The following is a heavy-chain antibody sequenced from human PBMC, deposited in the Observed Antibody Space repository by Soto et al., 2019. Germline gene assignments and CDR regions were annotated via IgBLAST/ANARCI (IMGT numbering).Heavy chain of an antibody. CDR1: GYSFTSYW. CDR3: ARGTGTTGYYYGMDV. CDR2: IDPSDSYT. Sequence: GESLKISFKGSGYSFTSYWISWVRQMPGKGLEWMGRIDPSDSYTNYSPSFQGHVTISADKSISTAYLQWSSLKAPDTAMYYCARGTGTTGYYYGMDVWGQGTTVTVSS. J-gene: IGHJ6*02. D-gene: IGHD1-7*01. V-gene: IGHV5-10-1*01.